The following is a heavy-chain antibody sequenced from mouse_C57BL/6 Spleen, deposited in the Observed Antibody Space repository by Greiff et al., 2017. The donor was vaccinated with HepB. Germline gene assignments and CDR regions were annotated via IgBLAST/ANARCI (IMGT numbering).Heavy chain of an antibody. CDR3: SSGYSNYGFAY. V-gene: IGHV1-69*01. Sequence: VKLQQPGAELVMPGASVKLSCKASGYTFTSYWMHWVKQRPGQGLEWIGEIDPSDSYTNYNQKFKGKSTLTVDKSASTAYRQLSSLTSEDSVVYYWSSGYSNYGFAYRGQGTLVTVSA. CDR2: IDPSDSYT. CDR1: GYTFTSYW. D-gene: IGHD2-5*01. J-gene: IGHJ3*01.